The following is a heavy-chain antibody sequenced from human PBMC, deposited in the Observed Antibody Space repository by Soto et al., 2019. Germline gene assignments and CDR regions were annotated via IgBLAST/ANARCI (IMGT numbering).Heavy chain of an antibody. Sequence: PGGCLRISCAASGFTFSSYSMNWVRQDPGKGLEWVSSISSSSSYIYYADSVKGRFTISRDNAKNSLYLQMNSLRAEDTAVYYCARWVSDDSSGYYSLYYYYYGMDVWGQGTTVTVS. CDR1: GFTFSSYS. J-gene: IGHJ6*02. CDR3: ARWVSDDSSGYYSLYYYYYGMDV. D-gene: IGHD3-22*01. V-gene: IGHV3-21*01. CDR2: ISSSSSYI.